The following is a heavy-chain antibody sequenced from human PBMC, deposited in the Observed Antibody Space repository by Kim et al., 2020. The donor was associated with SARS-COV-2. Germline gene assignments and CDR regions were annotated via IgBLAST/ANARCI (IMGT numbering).Heavy chain of an antibody. CDR3: ARDFTADYLDY. Sequence: GGSLRLSCAASGFTFNAYSMHWVRQPPGKGLEWVAVIWYDEDKKYYADSVKGRFIVSRDNSNNTLYLQVNSLKAEDTAVYYCARDFTADYLDYWGQGTLVTVSS. V-gene: IGHV3-33*01. CDR1: GFTFNAYS. J-gene: IGHJ4*02. CDR2: IWYDEDKK. D-gene: IGHD2-21*02.